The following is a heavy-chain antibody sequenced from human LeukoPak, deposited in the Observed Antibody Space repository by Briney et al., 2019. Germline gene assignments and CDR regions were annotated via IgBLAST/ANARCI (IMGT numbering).Heavy chain of an antibody. Sequence: PSETLSLTCAVSGYSISSGYYWGWIRQPPGKGLEWIGSIYHSGSTYYNPSLKSRVTISVDTSKNQFSLKLSSVTAADTAVYYCARHVYSNYYFDYWGQGPLVTVSS. CDR3: ARHVYSNYYFDY. J-gene: IGHJ4*02. CDR2: IYHSGST. D-gene: IGHD4-11*01. V-gene: IGHV4-38-2*01. CDR1: GYSISSGYY.